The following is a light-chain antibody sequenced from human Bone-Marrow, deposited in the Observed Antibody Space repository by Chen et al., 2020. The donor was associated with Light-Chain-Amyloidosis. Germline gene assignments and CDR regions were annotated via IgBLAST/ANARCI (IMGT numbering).Light chain of an antibody. J-gene: IGLJ3*02. CDR2: EVT. V-gene: IGLV2-8*01. CDR3: SSYAGTNNWV. Sequence: QSALTQPPSASGSPGQPVTVSCTGTSSDVGRYNYVSWYQQLPGKAPQLMIYEVTKRPSGVPDRFSGSKSGNTASLTVSGLRADDEADYFCSSYAGTNNWVFGGGTKVTVL. CDR1: SSDVGRYNY.